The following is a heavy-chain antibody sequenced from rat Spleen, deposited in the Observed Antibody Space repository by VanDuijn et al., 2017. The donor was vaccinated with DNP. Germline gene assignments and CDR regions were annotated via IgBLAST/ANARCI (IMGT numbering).Heavy chain of an antibody. Sequence: QVQLEESGPGLLQPSQTLSLTCTVSGFSLTKYGISWVRQPPGKGLEWIAAVSSGGNTYYNSGLKSRLSISRDTSKSQVFLKMNSLQTEDTAIYFCTRVYYSAEDWFAYWGQGTLVTVSS. J-gene: IGHJ3*01. CDR3: TRVYYSAEDWFAY. CDR2: VSSGGNT. D-gene: IGHD1-1*01. CDR1: GFSLTKYG. V-gene: IGHV2S8*01.